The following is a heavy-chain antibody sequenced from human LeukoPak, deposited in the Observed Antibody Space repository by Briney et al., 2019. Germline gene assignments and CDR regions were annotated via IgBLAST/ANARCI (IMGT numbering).Heavy chain of an antibody. D-gene: IGHD1-26*01. CDR3: ARERSGSYRYYFDY. CDR1: GFTFSSFD. J-gene: IGHJ4*02. CDR2: IWSDGSNK. V-gene: IGHV3-33*01. Sequence: GGSLRLSCAASGFTFSSFDMHWVRQAPGKGLEWVALIWSDGSNKYYADSVKGRFTISRDNSKNTLYLQMNGLRAEDTAVYLCARERSGSYRYYFDYWGQGTLATVSS.